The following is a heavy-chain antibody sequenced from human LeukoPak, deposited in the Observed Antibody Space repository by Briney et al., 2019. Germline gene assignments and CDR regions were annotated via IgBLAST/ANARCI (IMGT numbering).Heavy chain of an antibody. CDR3: ARIGYSSSSIDY. CDR1: GFTFSSYS. Sequence: GGSLRLSCAASGFTFSSYSMTWVRQAPGKGLEWVSSISSSSSYIYYADSVKGRFTISRDNAKNSLYLQMNSLRAEDTALYYCARIGYSSSSIDYWGQGTLATVSS. J-gene: IGHJ4*02. D-gene: IGHD6-13*01. CDR2: ISSSSSYI. V-gene: IGHV3-21*01.